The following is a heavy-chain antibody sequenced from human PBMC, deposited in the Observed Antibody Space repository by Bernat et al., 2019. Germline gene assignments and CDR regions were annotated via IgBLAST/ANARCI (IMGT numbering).Heavy chain of an antibody. CDR1: GITFSSYG. CDR2: IRGSGGGT. Sequence: EVQLLESGGALVQPGGSLRLSCVASGITFSSYGMSWVRQAPGKGLAWVSSIRGSGGGTYYAHSVKGRFTSSRDNSKNTLYLHMNSLRAEDTAVYHCAKRQRAEPGYGMDVWGQGTTVTVSS. D-gene: IGHD1-1*01. CDR3: AKRQRAEPGYGMDV. J-gene: IGHJ6*02. V-gene: IGHV3-23*01.